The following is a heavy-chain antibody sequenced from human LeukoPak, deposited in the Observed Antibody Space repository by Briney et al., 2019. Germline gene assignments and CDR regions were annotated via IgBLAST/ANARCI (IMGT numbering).Heavy chain of an antibody. D-gene: IGHD3-10*01. CDR2: TYYRSKWYN. V-gene: IGHV6-1*01. Sequence: SQTLSLTCAISGDSVSSNSAAWNWIRQSPSRGLEWLGRTYYRSKWYNDYAVSVKSRITINPDTSKNQFSLQLNSVTPEDTAVYYCARLWFGELTYHYYGMDVWGQGTTVTVSS. CDR1: GDSVSSNSAA. CDR3: ARLWFGELTYHYYGMDV. J-gene: IGHJ6*02.